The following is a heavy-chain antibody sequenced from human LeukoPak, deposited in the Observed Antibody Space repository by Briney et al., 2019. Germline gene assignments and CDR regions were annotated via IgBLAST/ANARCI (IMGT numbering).Heavy chain of an antibody. D-gene: IGHD1-14*01. Sequence: GGSLRLSCAACAFAFSTYSMNQVRQSPGKGLEWLSYISSSSSTIYYADSVKGRFTISKDNAKTSLYLPMKILRAQDTAVYYWAIQTVAGGYWGQGTLVTVSS. CDR1: AFAFSTYS. CDR2: ISSSSSTI. V-gene: IGHV3-48*01. CDR3: AIQTVAGGY. J-gene: IGHJ4*02.